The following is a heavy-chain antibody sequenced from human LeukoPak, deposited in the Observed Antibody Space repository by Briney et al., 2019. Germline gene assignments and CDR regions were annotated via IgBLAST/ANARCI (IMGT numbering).Heavy chain of an antibody. CDR2: VYFSGSS. Sequence: SETLSLTCTVSGASISSGRNYWGWVRQSTGKGLEWIASVYFSGSSQYNPSLVSRAFISVDSSKNQFSLKLSSVTAADTAVYYCARDQSITMIVVVTWGAFDIWGQGTMVTVSS. D-gene: IGHD3-22*01. V-gene: IGHV4-39*07. CDR1: GASISSGRNY. J-gene: IGHJ3*02. CDR3: ARDQSITMIVVVTWGAFDI.